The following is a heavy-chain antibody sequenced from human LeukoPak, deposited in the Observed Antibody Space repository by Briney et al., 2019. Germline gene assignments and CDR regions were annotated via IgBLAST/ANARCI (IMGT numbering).Heavy chain of an antibody. D-gene: IGHD3-9*01. CDR3: AGRYYDILTGYPDDAFDI. Sequence: SETLSLTCTVSGGSISSSSYYWGWIRQPPGKGLEWIGSIYYSGSTYYNPSLKSRVTISVDTSKNQFSLKLSSVTAADTAVYYCAGRYYDILTGYPDDAFDIWGQGTMVTVSS. V-gene: IGHV4-39*01. J-gene: IGHJ3*02. CDR1: GGSISSSSYY. CDR2: IYYSGST.